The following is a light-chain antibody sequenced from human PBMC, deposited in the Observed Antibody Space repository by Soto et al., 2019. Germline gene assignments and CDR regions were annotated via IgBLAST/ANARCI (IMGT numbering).Light chain of an antibody. Sequence: EIVLTQSPGTLSLSPGERATLSCRASQSVSSSYLAWYQQKPGQAPRLLIYGASSRATGIPDRFRGSGPGTDFALTISRSELQDFAVYYCQQHGSSPRTFGQGTKVEI. V-gene: IGKV3-20*01. CDR2: GAS. CDR1: QSVSSSY. CDR3: QQHGSSPRT. J-gene: IGKJ1*01.